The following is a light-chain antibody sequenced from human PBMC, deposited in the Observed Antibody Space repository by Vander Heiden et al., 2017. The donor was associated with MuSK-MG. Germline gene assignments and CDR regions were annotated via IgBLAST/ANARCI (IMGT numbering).Light chain of an antibody. J-gene: IGKJ2*01. CDR3: MQAVQEPPT. V-gene: IGKV2-28*01. CDR2: LGS. CDR1: QSLMRSNGYNY. Sequence: DFVMTQSPLSLPVTPGEPASISCTSSQSLMRSNGYNYLDWYLQKPGQSPQLLIFLGSNRASGVPDRFSGSGSGTDFTLKISRVEAEDVGVYYCMQAVQEPPTFGQGTKLEIK.